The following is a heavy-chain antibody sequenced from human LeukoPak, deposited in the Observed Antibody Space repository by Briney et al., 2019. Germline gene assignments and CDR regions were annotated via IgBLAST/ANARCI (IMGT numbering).Heavy chain of an antibody. J-gene: IGHJ4*02. Sequence: PSETLSLICTVSGGSISSSSDYWGWVRRPPGKGVEWIGSIYYSGSTYYNPSLKSRVTISVDTSKHQFSLKLSSVTAADTAVYYCASKYYDILTAIHPFDYWGQGTLVTVSS. CDR1: GGSISSSSDY. CDR3: ASKYYDILTAIHPFDY. D-gene: IGHD3-9*01. V-gene: IGHV4-39*01. CDR2: IYYSGST.